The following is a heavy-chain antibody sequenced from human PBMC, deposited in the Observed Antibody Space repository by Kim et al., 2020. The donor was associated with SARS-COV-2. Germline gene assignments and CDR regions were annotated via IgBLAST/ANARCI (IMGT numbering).Heavy chain of an antibody. CDR2: ISWDGGST. D-gene: IGHD3-22*01. V-gene: IGHV3-43*01. Sequence: GGSLRLSCAASGFTFDDYTMHWVRQAPGKGLEWVSLISWDGGSTYYADSVKGRFTISRDNSKNSLYLQMNSLRTEDTALYYCALRWGYDSSGYAGLMDV. J-gene: IGHJ6*01. CDR3: ALRWGYDSSGYAGLMDV. CDR1: GFTFDDYT.